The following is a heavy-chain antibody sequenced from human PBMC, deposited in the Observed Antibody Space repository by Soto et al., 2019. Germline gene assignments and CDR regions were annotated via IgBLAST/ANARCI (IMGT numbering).Heavy chain of an antibody. V-gene: IGHV4-38-2*02. Sequence: SETLSLTCAVSGYSISSGYYLGWIRQPPGKGLEWIGSIYHSGSTYYNPSLKSRVTISVDTSKNQFSLKLSSVTAADTAVYYCAREDSSSWYVYWGQGTLVTVSS. J-gene: IGHJ4*02. D-gene: IGHD6-13*01. CDR3: AREDSSSWYVY. CDR2: IYHSGST. CDR1: GYSISSGYY.